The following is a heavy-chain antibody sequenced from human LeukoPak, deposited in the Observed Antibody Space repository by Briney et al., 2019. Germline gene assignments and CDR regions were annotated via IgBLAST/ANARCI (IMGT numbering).Heavy chain of an antibody. CDR1: GGTFSSYA. CDR3: ARGELTIFGATDYYGMDV. CDR2: ISAYNGNT. D-gene: IGHD3-3*01. Sequence: ASVKVSCKASGGTFSSYAISWVRQAPGQGLEWMGWISAYNGNTNYAQKLQGRLTMTADTSTSTAYMDLRSLRSDDTAVYYCARGELTIFGATDYYGMDVWGQGTTVTVSS. J-gene: IGHJ6*02. V-gene: IGHV1-18*01.